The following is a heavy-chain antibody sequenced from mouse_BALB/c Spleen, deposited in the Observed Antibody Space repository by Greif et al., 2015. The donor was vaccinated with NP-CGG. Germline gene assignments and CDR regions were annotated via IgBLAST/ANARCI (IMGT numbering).Heavy chain of an antibody. V-gene: IGHV14-4*02. D-gene: IGHD2-4*01. CDR3: NGRPSTMRYAMDY. J-gene: IGHJ4*01. CDR1: GFNIKDYY. Sequence: EVQLQQSGAELVRSGASVKLSCTASGFNIKDYYMHWVKQRPEQGLEWIGWIDPENGDTEYAPKFQGKATMTADTSSNTAYLQLSSLTSEDTAVYYCNGRPSTMRYAMDYWGQGTSVTVSS. CDR2: IDPENGDT.